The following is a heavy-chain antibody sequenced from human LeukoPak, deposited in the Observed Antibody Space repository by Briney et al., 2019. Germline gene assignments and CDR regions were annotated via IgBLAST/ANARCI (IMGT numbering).Heavy chain of an antibody. CDR1: GYTFSSCG. J-gene: IGHJ4*02. D-gene: IGHD3-10*01. Sequence: ASVKVSCKASGYTFSSCGISWVRQAPGEGLEGMGWISVYNGNTNYAQRFQGRVTMTTDTSTNTAYMELRSLTSDDTAVYYCASGHYDSGSSYLGLDHWGQGTLVTVS. V-gene: IGHV1-18*04. CDR2: ISVYNGNT. CDR3: ASGHYDSGSSYLGLDH.